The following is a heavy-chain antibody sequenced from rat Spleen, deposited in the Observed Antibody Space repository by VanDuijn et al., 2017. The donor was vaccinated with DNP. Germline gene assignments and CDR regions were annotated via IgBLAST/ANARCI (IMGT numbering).Heavy chain of an antibody. CDR1: GFTFSDYA. D-gene: IGHD1-9*01. V-gene: IGHV5-25*01. J-gene: IGHJ2*01. CDR2: ISNGGGNT. Sequence: EVQLVESGGGLVQPGRSLKLSCAASGFTFSDYAMAWVRQAPTKGLEWVASISNGGGNTYYRDSVKGRFTISRDNAEGTLNLQMNSLRSEDTATYYCASHTYYGYDYFVYWGQGVMVTVSS. CDR3: ASHTYYGYDYFVY.